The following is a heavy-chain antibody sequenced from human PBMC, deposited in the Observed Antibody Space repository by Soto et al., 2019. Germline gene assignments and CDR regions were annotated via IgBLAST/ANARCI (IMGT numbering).Heavy chain of an antibody. Sequence: SLRLSCAASGFTFSHYALSWVRQDPGEGLEWVSAISGSGGDTYYADSVKGRFTISRDNSRNTLYLQMNSLRAEDTAVYYCAKDPVGTPYSYYMDIWGKGTTVTVSS. J-gene: IGHJ6*03. CDR1: GFTFSHYA. D-gene: IGHD1-1*01. V-gene: IGHV3-23*01. CDR3: AKDPVGTPYSYYMDI. CDR2: ISGSGGDT.